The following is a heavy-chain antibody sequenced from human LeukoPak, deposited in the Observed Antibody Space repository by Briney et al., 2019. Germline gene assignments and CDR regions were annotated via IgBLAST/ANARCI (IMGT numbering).Heavy chain of an antibody. Sequence: SETLSLTCAVYGGSFSGYYWSWIRQPPGKGLEWIGEINHSGSTNYNPSLKSRVTISVDTSKNQFSLKLSSVTAADTAVYYCARGVHYDFWSGYYFPYGMDVWGQGTTVTVSS. V-gene: IGHV4-34*01. CDR3: ARGVHYDFWSGYYFPYGMDV. CDR1: GGSFSGYY. J-gene: IGHJ6*02. CDR2: INHSGST. D-gene: IGHD3-3*01.